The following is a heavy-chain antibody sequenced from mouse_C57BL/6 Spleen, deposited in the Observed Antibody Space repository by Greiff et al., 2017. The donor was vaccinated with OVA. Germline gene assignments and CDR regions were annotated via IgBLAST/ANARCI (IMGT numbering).Heavy chain of an antibody. CDR2: IYPRDGST. D-gene: IGHD1-1*01. CDR1: GYTFTSYD. J-gene: IGHJ1*03. V-gene: IGHV1-85*01. CDR3: AKDYYGSSYGYFDV. Sequence: QVQLKESGPELVKPGASVKLSCKASGYTFTSYDINWVKQRPGQGLEWIGWIYPRDGSTKYNEKFKGKATLTVDTSSSTAYMELHSLTSEDSAVYFCAKDYYGSSYGYFDVWGTGTTVTVSS.